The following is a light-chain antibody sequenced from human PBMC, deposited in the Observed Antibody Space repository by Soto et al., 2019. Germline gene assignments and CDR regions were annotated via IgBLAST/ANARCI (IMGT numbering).Light chain of an antibody. CDR1: QSVSVN. CDR3: QQYNNWPRWT. Sequence: EVGMTQSAGTLSVSTGERATLSCRASQSVSVNLAWYQQKPGQAPRLLIYGVSTRATGIPARFSGSESGTEFTLTISSLQSEDFAVYYCQQYNNWPRWTFGQGTKVDI. V-gene: IGKV3-15*01. CDR2: GVS. J-gene: IGKJ1*01.